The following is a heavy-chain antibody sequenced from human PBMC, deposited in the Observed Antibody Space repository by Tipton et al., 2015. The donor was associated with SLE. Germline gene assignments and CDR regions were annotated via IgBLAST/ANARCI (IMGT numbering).Heavy chain of an antibody. J-gene: IGHJ3*02. Sequence: LRLSCAVSGYSISSGYYWGWIRQPPGKGLEWIGSIYHSGSTYYNPSLKSRVTISVDTSKNQFSLKLSSVTAADTAVYYCASPVGITMVQGVHDAFDIWGQGTMVTVSS. CDR3: ASPVGITMVQGVHDAFDI. CDR2: IYHSGST. V-gene: IGHV4-38-2*01. CDR1: GYSISSGYY. D-gene: IGHD3-10*01.